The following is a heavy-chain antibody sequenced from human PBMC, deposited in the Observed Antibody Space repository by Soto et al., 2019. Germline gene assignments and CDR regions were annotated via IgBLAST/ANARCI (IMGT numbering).Heavy chain of an antibody. CDR1: GGSISSYY. CDR3: ARESRSWYGSIWDY. J-gene: IGHJ4*02. V-gene: IGHV4-59*12. Sequence: NPSETLSLTCTVSGGSISSYYWSWIRQPPGKGLEWIGYIYFSGGTNYNPSLKSRVTISVDTSKNQFSLKLSSVTAADTAVYYCARESRSWYGSIWDYWGQGTPVTVSS. CDR2: IYFSGGT. D-gene: IGHD6-13*01.